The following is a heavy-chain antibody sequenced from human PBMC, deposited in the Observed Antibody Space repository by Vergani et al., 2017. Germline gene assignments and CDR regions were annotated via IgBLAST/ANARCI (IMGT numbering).Heavy chain of an antibody. J-gene: IGHJ4*02. D-gene: IGHD3-9*01. Sequence: QVQLQESGPGLVQPAETLSLTCVVSNSSINSNYYWGWIRQSPGKRLEWIGSVSHSGSTFSNPSLKSRVTISGDKSKKLISLILNSVTAADTAVYYCVRDAINYDVLTGYYIGLDSWGQGTLVTVSS. CDR1: NSSINSNYY. V-gene: IGHV4-38-2*01. CDR3: VRDAINYDVLTGYYIGLDS. CDR2: VSHSGST.